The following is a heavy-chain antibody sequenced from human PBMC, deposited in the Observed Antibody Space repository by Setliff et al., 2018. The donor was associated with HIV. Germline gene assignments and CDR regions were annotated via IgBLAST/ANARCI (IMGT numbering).Heavy chain of an antibody. CDR3: ARDWNYFASGSNAFDI. CDR1: GYTFTNYG. D-gene: IGHD3-10*01. CDR2: ISVYNGNT. Sequence: ASVKVSCKASGYTFTNYGINWVRQAPGQGLEWMGWISVYNGNTNYAQKLQGRVSMTKDTSTSTAYMELRSLRSDDTAVYFCARDWNYFASGSNAFDIWGQGTMVTVSS. V-gene: IGHV1-18*01. J-gene: IGHJ3*02.